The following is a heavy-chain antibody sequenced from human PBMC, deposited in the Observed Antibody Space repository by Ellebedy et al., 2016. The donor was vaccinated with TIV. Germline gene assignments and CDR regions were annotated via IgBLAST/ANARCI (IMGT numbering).Heavy chain of an antibody. V-gene: IGHV1-46*01. CDR2: INPSGGST. CDR1: GYTFTSYY. Sequence: ASVKVPCKASGYTFTSYYMHWVRQAPGQGLEWMGIINPSGGSTSYAQKFQGRVTMTRDTSTSTVYMELSSLRSEDTAVYYCATGYGDYGMDVWGQGTTVTVSS. D-gene: IGHD4-17*01. CDR3: ATGYGDYGMDV. J-gene: IGHJ6*02.